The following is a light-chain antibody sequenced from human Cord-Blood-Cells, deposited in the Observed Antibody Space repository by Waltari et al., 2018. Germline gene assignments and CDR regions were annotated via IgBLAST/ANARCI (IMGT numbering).Light chain of an antibody. CDR3: QQYGSSPRIT. CDR1: QSVSSSY. Sequence: ATLSCRASQSVSSSYLAWYQQKPGQAPRLLIYGASSRATGIPDRFSGSGSGTDFTLTISRLEPEDFAVYYCQQYGSSPRITFGQGTRLEIK. V-gene: IGKV3-20*01. J-gene: IGKJ5*01. CDR2: GAS.